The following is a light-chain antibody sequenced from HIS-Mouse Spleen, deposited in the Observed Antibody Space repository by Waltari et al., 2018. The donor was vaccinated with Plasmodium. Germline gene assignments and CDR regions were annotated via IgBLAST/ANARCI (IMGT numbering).Light chain of an antibody. CDR1: QSVSSN. Sequence: EIVMTQSPATLSVSPGERATLSCRASQSVSSNLAWYQQKPSQAPRLLIYGASTRATGIPARFIGSGAGTEFTLTISSLQSEDFAVYYCQQYNNWSFTFGPGTKVDIK. CDR2: GAS. J-gene: IGKJ3*01. V-gene: IGKV3-15*01. CDR3: QQYNNWSFT.